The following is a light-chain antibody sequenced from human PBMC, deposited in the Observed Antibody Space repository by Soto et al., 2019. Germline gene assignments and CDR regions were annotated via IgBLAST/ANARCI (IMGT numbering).Light chain of an antibody. Sequence: DIQRTLNPYTLSASVGDRVTITCRASQSISSWLAWYQQKPGKAPKLLIYDASSLESGVPSRFSGSGSGTEFTLTISSLQPDDFATYCCQQYNSQPLPFGGGTKVDIK. J-gene: IGKJ4*01. CDR3: QQYNSQPLP. CDR1: QSISSW. CDR2: DAS. V-gene: IGKV1-5*01.